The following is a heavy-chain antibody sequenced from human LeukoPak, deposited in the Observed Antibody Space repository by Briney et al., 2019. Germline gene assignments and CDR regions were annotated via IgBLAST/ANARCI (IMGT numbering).Heavy chain of an antibody. J-gene: IGHJ4*02. D-gene: IGHD3-9*01. V-gene: IGHV3-23*01. CDR2: ISGSGGST. Sequence: PGGSLRLSCAASGFTFSSYAMSWVRQAPGKGLEWVSAISGSGGSTYYADSVKGRFTISRDNSKNTLYLQMNSLRAEDTAVYYCAKILLTYYDILTGFSGCDYWGQGTLVTVSS. CDR3: AKILLTYYDILTGFSGCDY. CDR1: GFTFSSYA.